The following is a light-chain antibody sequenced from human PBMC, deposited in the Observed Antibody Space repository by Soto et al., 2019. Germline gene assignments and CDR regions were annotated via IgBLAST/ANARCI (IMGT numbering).Light chain of an antibody. J-gene: IGKJ1*01. Sequence: DIQMTQSPSTLSASVGDRVTITCRASQSISSWLAWYQHKPGKAPKLLIYKASSLESGVPSRFSGNGSGTEFTLTISSLQPDDFAPYYCQQYNSSFGQGTKVEIK. V-gene: IGKV1-5*03. CDR2: KAS. CDR3: QQYNSS. CDR1: QSISSW.